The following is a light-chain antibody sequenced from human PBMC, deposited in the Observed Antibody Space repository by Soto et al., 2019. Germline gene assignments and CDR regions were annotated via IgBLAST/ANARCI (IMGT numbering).Light chain of an antibody. CDR3: QVWDSSSDHPDVV. V-gene: IGLV3-21*04. Sequence: SYELTQPPSVLVAPGKTARITCGGNNIGSKSVHWYQQKPGQAPVLVIYYDSDRPSGIPERFSGSNSGNTATLTISRVEAGDEADYYCQVWDSSSDHPDVVFGGGTKLTVL. CDR1: NIGSKS. J-gene: IGLJ2*01. CDR2: YDS.